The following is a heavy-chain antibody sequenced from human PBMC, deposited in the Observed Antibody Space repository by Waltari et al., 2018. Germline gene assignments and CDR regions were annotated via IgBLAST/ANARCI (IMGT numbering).Heavy chain of an antibody. J-gene: IGHJ4*02. V-gene: IGHV1-2*02. CDR2: IHPNSGGT. CDR3: ARTYQSASYSDY. CDR1: GYAFTSYY. Sequence: QVQLVQSGAEVRKPGASVKVSCKTSGYAFTSYYMHWVRQAPGQGLEWMGWIHPNSGGTNDAQKDQGRITMTRDTSISTVYMELSRLISNDTAVYYCARTYQSASYSDYWGQGTPVTVSS. D-gene: IGHD3-16*01.